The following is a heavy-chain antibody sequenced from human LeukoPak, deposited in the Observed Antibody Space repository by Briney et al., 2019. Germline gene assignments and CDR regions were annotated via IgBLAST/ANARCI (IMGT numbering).Heavy chain of an antibody. CDR2: IYPGDCDT. V-gene: IGHV5-51*01. CDR1: GNSFTSYW. Sequence: GESLKISCKGSGNSFTSYWIGWGRQMPGKGLEGMGIIYPGDCDTRYSPSLQGQVIISADKSISTAYLQWSSLKDSDTAMYYCARSLRYDILTGYDYYSGMDVWGKGTTVTVSS. CDR3: ARSLRYDILTGYDYYSGMDV. D-gene: IGHD3-9*01. J-gene: IGHJ6*04.